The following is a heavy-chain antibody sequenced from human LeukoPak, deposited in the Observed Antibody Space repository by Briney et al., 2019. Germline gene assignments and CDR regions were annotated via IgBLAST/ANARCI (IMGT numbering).Heavy chain of an antibody. J-gene: IGHJ4*02. V-gene: IGHV3-30*01. CDR3: ARALDIVVVPAAIGS. D-gene: IGHD2-2*03. Sequence: GGSLRLSCAASGFTFSSYAMHWVRQAPGKGLEWVAVISYDGSNKYYADSVKGRFTISRDNSKNTLYLQMNSLRAEDTAVYYCARALDIVVVPAAIGSWGQGTLVTVSS. CDR2: ISYDGSNK. CDR1: GFTFSSYA.